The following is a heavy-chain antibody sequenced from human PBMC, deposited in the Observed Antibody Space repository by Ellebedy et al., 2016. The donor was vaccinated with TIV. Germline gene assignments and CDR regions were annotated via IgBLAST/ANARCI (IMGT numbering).Heavy chain of an antibody. Sequence: RGGSLRLSCAASGFIFSNSGMHWVRQAPGKGLEWVAAVSNVGSDEYYADSVKGRFTISRDNPKNTLYLQMNSLRTEDTAVYYCAKSLIVGTTEFGDNWGQGTLVTVSS. V-gene: IGHV3-30*18. CDR2: VSNVGSDE. CDR1: GFIFSNSG. CDR3: AKSLIVGTTEFGDN. J-gene: IGHJ4*02. D-gene: IGHD1-26*01.